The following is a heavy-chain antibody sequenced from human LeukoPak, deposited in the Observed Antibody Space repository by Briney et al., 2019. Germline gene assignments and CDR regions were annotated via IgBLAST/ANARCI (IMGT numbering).Heavy chain of an antibody. Sequence: PSETLSLTCTVSGGSISSYYWSWIRQPPGKGLKWIGYIYYSGSTNYNPSLKSRVTISVDTSKNQFSLKLSSVTAADTAVYYCARHEGFYYYYGMDVWGQGTTVTVSS. CDR2: IYYSGST. CDR1: GGSISSYY. CDR3: ARHEGFYYYYGMDV. V-gene: IGHV4-59*08. J-gene: IGHJ6*02.